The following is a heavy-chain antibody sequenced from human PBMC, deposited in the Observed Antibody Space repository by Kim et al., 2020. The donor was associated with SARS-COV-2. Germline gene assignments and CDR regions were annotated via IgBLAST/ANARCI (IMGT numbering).Heavy chain of an antibody. CDR2: IIPIFGTA. CDR1: GGTFSSYA. D-gene: IGHD2-2*02. V-gene: IGHV1-69*13. Sequence: SVKVSCKASGGTFSSYAISWVRQAPGQGLEWMGGIIPIFGTANYAQKFQGRVTITADESTSTAYMELSSLRSEDTAVYYCARLIVVVPAAIGYFDLWGRGTLVTVSS. J-gene: IGHJ2*01. CDR3: ARLIVVVPAAIGYFDL.